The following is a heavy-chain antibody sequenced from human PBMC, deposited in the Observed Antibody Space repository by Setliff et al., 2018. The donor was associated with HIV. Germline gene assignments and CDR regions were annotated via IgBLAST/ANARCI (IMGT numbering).Heavy chain of an antibody. CDR3: VGSTIAAAVYYYYYYMDV. CDR1: GGSISSSSYY. Sequence: PSETLSLTCTVSGGSISSSSYYWGWIRQPPGKGLEWIGSIYYNGSTYANPSLKSRVTISVDTSKNQFSLNLSSVTAADTAVYYCVGSTIAAAVYYYYYYMDVWGKGTTVTVSS. CDR2: IYYNGST. J-gene: IGHJ6*03. V-gene: IGHV4-39*01. D-gene: IGHD6-13*01.